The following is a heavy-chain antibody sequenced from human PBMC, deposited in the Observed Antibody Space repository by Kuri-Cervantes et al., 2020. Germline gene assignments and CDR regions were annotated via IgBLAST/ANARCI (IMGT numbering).Heavy chain of an antibody. Sequence: SETLSLTCAVYGGPFSGYYWSWIRQPPGKGLEWIGEINHSGSTNYNPSLKSRVTISVDTSKNQFSLKLSSVTAADTAVYYCARARGLRLFDYWGQGTLVTVSS. CDR3: ARARGLRLFDY. V-gene: IGHV4-34*01. J-gene: IGHJ4*02. D-gene: IGHD5-12*01. CDR2: INHSGST. CDR1: GGPFSGYY.